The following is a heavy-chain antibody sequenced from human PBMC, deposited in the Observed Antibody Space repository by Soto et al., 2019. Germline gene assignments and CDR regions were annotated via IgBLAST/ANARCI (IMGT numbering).Heavy chain of an antibody. J-gene: IGHJ6*02. D-gene: IGHD6-6*01. CDR1: GGTFSSYA. CDR2: IIPIFGTA. Sequence: QVQLVQSGAEVQKPGSSVKVSCKASGGTFSSYAISWVRQAPGQGLEWMGGIIPIFGTANYAQKFQGRVTITADESTSTAYMELSSLRSEDTAVYYCARDDPYSSSSGYYYYGMDVWDQGTTVTVSS. V-gene: IGHV1-69*01. CDR3: ARDDPYSSSSGYYYYGMDV.